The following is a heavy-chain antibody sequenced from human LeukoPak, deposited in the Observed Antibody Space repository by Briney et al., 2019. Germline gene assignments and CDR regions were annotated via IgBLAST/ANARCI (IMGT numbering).Heavy chain of an antibody. D-gene: IGHD5-18*01. CDR3: ARAGDTAMVGLDY. CDR2: INPSGGST. J-gene: IGHJ4*02. Sequence: ASVKVSCKASGYTFTGYYMHWVRQAPGQGLEWMGWINPSGGSTSYAQKFQGRVTMTRDMSTSTVYMELSSLRSEDTAVYYCARAGDTAMVGLDYWGQGTLVTVSS. V-gene: IGHV1-46*01. CDR1: GYTFTGYY.